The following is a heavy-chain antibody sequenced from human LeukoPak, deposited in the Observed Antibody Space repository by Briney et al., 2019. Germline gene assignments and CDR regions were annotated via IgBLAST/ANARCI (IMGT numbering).Heavy chain of an antibody. CDR1: GYTFTSYD. Sequence: ASVKVSCKASGYTFTSYDINWVRQATGQGLEWMGRMNPNSGNTGYAQKFQGRVTITRNTSISTAYMELSSLRSEDTAVYYCASGGYCSSTSCPLPLNYWGQGTLVTVSS. V-gene: IGHV1-8*03. CDR2: MNPNSGNT. J-gene: IGHJ4*02. CDR3: ASGGYCSSTSCPLPLNY. D-gene: IGHD2-2*01.